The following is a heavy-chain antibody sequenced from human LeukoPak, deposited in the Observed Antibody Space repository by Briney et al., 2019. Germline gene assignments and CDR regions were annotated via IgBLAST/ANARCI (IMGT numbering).Heavy chain of an antibody. J-gene: IGHJ4*02. CDR2: ISAYNGNT. CDR3: ARVVFGIAAAGTDYDY. V-gene: IGHV1-18*01. CDR1: GYTFTSYG. D-gene: IGHD6-13*01. Sequence: ASVKVSCKASGYTFTSYGISWVRQAPGQGLEWMGWISAYNGNTNYAQKLQGRVTMTTDTSTSTAYMELRSLRSDDTAVYYCARVVFGIAAAGTDYDYWGQGTLVTVSS.